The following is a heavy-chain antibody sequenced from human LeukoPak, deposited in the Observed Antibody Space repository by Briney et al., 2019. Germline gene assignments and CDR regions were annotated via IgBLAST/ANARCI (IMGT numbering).Heavy chain of an antibody. CDR3: ATTFHQTKTRGYCSSASCYFFDF. CDR2: VSGGGGTT. D-gene: IGHD2-2*01. V-gene: IGHV3-23*01. CDR1: GFTFRSYA. Sequence: GGSLRLSCAASGFTFRSYAMTWVRQAPGKGLEWVSVVSGGGGTTYHADSVKGRFTISRNNSKNTLYLQMNSLRAEDTAVYYCATTFHQTKTRGYCSSASCYFFDFWGQGTLVTVSS. J-gene: IGHJ4*02.